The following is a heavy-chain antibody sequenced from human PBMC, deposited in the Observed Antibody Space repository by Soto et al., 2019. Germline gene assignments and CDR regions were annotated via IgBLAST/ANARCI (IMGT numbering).Heavy chain of an antibody. CDR2: ISGSGGST. CDR1: GFTFSSYA. V-gene: IGHV3-23*01. J-gene: IGHJ4*02. CDR3: AKASSSYSSGYPFDY. Sequence: GGSLRLSCAASGFTFSSYAMSWVRQAPGRGLEWVSTISGSGGSTYYADSVKGRFTISRDNSRNTLYLQMTGLRAEGTTVYYCAKASSSYSSGYPFDYWGQGTLVTVSS. D-gene: IGHD3-22*01.